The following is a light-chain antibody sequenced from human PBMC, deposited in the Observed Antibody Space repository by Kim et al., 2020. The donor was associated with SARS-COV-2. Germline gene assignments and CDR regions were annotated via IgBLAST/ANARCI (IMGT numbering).Light chain of an antibody. J-gene: IGKJ4*01. CDR3: QEYNNWPRLT. CDR1: QSVSTN. CDR2: GAS. V-gene: IGKV3-15*01. Sequence: EIVMTQSPATLSVPPGERATLSCRASQSVSTNLAWYQQKPGQAPRLLIYGASTRTTGIPARFSGSGSGTEFTLTISSLQSEDFVVYYCQEYNNWPRLTFGGGTKVDIK.